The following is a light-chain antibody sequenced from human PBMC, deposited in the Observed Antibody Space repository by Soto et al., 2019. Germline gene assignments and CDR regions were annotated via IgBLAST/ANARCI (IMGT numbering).Light chain of an antibody. CDR3: QQRSHWPPIT. CDR1: QSVSSY. Sequence: EIVLTQSPATLSLSPGERATLSCRASQSVSSYLAWYQQKPGQAPRLLIYDASNRATGIPARFSGSGSGTDFTLTISSLEPEDSAVYYCQQRSHWPPITFGGGTKVDIK. CDR2: DAS. V-gene: IGKV3-11*01. J-gene: IGKJ4*01.